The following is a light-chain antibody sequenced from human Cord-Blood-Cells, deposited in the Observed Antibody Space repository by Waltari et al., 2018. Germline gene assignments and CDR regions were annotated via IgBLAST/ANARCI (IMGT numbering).Light chain of an antibody. CDR1: QSISSY. CDR3: QQSYSTPRT. CDR2: AAS. V-gene: IGKV1-39*01. J-gene: IGKJ1*01. Sequence: DIQMTQPSSSLSASVGDRVNITCRASQSISSYLNWYQQKPGKAPKLLIYAASSLQSEVPSSFSGSGSGTDFTLTISSLQPEDFATYYCQQSYSTPRTFGQGTKVEIK.